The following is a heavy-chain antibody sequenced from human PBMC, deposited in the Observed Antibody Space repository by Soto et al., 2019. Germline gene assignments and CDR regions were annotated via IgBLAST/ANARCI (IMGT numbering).Heavy chain of an antibody. Sequence: GASVKVSCKASGHTFTSYYMHWVRQAPGQGLEWMGIINPSGGSTSYAQKFQGRVTMTRDTSTSTVYMELSSLRSEDTAVYYCARDQVPYYYDSSDPVDAFDIWGQGTMVTVSS. V-gene: IGHV1-46*01. CDR1: GHTFTSYY. CDR2: INPSGGST. D-gene: IGHD3-22*01. J-gene: IGHJ3*02. CDR3: ARDQVPYYYDSSDPVDAFDI.